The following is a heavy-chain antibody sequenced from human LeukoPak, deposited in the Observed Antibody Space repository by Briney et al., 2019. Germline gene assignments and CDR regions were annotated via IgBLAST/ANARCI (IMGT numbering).Heavy chain of an antibody. J-gene: IGHJ6*03. Sequence: GASVKVSCKASGYTFTKSYIHWVRQAPGQRLEWMGLINPGGDNTDYAQNFQGRVTMTRDMSTSTVYMELSSLRSEDTAVYYCARDRAAAAGYYYYMDVWGKGTTVTVSS. V-gene: IGHV1-46*01. CDR3: ARDRAAAAGYYYYMDV. D-gene: IGHD6-13*01. CDR1: GYTFTKSY. CDR2: INPGGDNT.